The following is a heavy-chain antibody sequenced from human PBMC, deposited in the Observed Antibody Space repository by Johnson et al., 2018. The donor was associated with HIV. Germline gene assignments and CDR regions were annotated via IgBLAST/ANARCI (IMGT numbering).Heavy chain of an antibody. CDR3: ARHSTSSTMGAFDI. CDR2: ISGSGGST. J-gene: IGHJ3*02. Sequence: VQLMESGGGLVQPGGSLRFSCAVSGFTFSSYAMSWVRQAPGKGLEWVSAISGSGGSTYYADSVKGRFTISRDNSKNTLYLQMNSLRAEDTAVYYCARHSTSSTMGAFDIWGQGTTVTVSS. D-gene: IGHD6-6*01. V-gene: IGHV3-23*01. CDR1: GFTFSSYA.